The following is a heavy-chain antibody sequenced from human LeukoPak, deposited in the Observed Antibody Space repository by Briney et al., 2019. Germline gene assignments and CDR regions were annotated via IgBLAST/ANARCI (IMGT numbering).Heavy chain of an antibody. J-gene: IGHJ3*02. CDR1: GFAFGSEA. V-gene: IGHV3-23*01. D-gene: IGHD6-13*01. Sequence: PGGSLRLSCAVSGFAFGSEAMSWVRQSPARGLEWVASISPGGGTTYYADYVKGRFTISRDYSKNTLYLQMNSLRAEDTAKYYCARLGAAWAFDIWGQGTMVTVSS. CDR3: ARLGAAWAFDI. CDR2: ISPGGGTT.